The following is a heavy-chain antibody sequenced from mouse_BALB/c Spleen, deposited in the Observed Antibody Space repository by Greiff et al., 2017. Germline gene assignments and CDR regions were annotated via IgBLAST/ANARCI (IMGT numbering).Heavy chain of an antibody. CDR3: AREVRRDFDY. J-gene: IGHJ2*01. Sequence: QVQLKESGAELARPGASVKLSCKASGYTFTSYWMQWVKQRPGQGLEWIGAIYPGDGDTRYTQKFKGKATLTADKSSSTAYMQLSSLASEDSAVYYCAREVRRDFDYWGQGTTLTVSA. CDR1: GYTFTSYW. V-gene: IGHV1-87*01. D-gene: IGHD2-14*01. CDR2: IYPGDGDT.